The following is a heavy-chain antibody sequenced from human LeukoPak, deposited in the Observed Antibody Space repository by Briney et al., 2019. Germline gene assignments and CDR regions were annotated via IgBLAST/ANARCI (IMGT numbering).Heavy chain of an antibody. CDR1: GFTFSSYA. D-gene: IGHD6-19*01. CDR2: ISGSGGST. Sequence: GGSLRLSCAASGFTFSSYAMSWVRQAPGKGLEWVSAISGSGGSTYYAYSVKGRFTISRDNSKKTLYLQMNSLRADDTAVYYCAKEGRSSGWSFDYWGQGTLVTVSS. V-gene: IGHV3-23*01. CDR3: AKEGRSSGWSFDY. J-gene: IGHJ4*02.